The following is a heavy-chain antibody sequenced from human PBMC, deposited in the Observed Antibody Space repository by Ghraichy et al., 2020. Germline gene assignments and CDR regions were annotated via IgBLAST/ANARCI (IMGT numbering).Heavy chain of an antibody. CDR2: INPSGGST. D-gene: IGHD3-3*01. J-gene: IGHJ4*02. Sequence: ASVKVSCKASGYTFTSYYMHWVRQAPGQGLEWMGIINPSGGSTSYAQKFQGRVTMTRDTSTSTVYMELSSLRSEDTAVYYCARDLLTDYRVGIGNYWGQGTLVTVSS. CDR3: ARDLLTDYRVGIGNY. V-gene: IGHV1-46*01. CDR1: GYTFTSYY.